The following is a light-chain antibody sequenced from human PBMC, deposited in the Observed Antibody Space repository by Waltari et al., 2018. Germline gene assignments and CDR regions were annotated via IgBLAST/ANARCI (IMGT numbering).Light chain of an antibody. J-gene: IGKJ1*01. Sequence: DIQMTQSPSSLSASVGDRVTITCRASQSISTYLNWYQVKPGKAPKLLISAASTLQGGVPSRFSGSGSGADFTLTISNLQPDDYATYYGQQSYSFTRTFGQGTKVEIK. CDR3: QQSYSFTRT. CDR1: QSISTY. V-gene: IGKV1-39*01. CDR2: AAS.